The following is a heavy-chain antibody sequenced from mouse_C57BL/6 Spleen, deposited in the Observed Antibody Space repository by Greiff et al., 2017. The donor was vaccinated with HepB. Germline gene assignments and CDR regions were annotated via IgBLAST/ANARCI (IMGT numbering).Heavy chain of an antibody. J-gene: IGHJ4*01. CDR3: ARGWPNGDYAMDY. CDR1: GYSITSGYD. CDR2: ISYSGST. V-gene: IGHV3-1*01. D-gene: IGHD1-1*02. Sequence: EVQLQQSGPGMVKPSQSLSLTCTVTGYSITSGYDWHWIRHFPGNKLEWMGYISYSGSTNYNPSLKSRISITHDTSKNHFFLKLNSVTTEDTATYYCARGWPNGDYAMDYWGQGTSVTVSS.